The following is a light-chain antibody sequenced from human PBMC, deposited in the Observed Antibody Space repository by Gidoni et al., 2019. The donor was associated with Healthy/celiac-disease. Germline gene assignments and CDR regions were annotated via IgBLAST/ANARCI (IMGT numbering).Light chain of an antibody. CDR2: QDS. V-gene: IGLV3-1*01. Sequence: SYELTPPPSVSMSPGQTASITCSGDKSGDKFACWYQQKPGQSPVLVIYQDSKRPSGIPERFSGSYSGNTATLTISGTQAMDEADYYCQAWDSSTVVFGGGTKLTVL. CDR3: QAWDSSTVV. J-gene: IGLJ2*01. CDR1: KSGDKF.